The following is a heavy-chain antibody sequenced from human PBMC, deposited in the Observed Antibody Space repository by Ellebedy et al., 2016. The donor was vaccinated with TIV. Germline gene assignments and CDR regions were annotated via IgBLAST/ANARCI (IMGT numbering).Heavy chain of an antibody. V-gene: IGHV3-23*01. CDR3: AKDERVWCRGVNCSDAVDI. CDR1: GFTFSNYA. J-gene: IGHJ3*02. D-gene: IGHD2-8*02. CDR2: IGGSGSST. Sequence: GGSLRLSCAASGFTFSNYAMSWVRQAPGKGPEWVSTIGGSGSSTFYADSVKGRFTISRANSRNTLSMPMNSLRAEDTALYYCAKDERVWCRGVNCSDAVDIWGQGTMVTVSS.